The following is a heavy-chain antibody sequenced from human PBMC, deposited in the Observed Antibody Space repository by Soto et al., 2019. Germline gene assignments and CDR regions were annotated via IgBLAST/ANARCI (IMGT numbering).Heavy chain of an antibody. D-gene: IGHD2-15*01. CDR2: ISYDGNNK. J-gene: IGHJ6*02. CDR3: ARAGCDGGSCYTLVGLRNGMDV. V-gene: IGHV3-30-3*01. CDR1: GFTFSSDA. Sequence: QVQLVESGGGVVQPGRSLRLSCAASGFTFSSDAMYWVRQAPGKGLEWVAVISYDGNNKYYADSVKGRFTISRDNSKNTLYLQRNSLRDEDTAVYYCARAGCDGGSCYTLVGLRNGMDVWGQGTTVTVSS.